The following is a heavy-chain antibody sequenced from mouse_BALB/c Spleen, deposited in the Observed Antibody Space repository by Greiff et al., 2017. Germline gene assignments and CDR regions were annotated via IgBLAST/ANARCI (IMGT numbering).Heavy chain of an antibody. V-gene: IGHV5-17*02. J-gene: IGHJ3*01. D-gene: IGHD1-1*02. CDR3: ARPLYWYWFAY. CDR1: RFTFSSFG. CDR2: ICSGSSII. Sequence: EVQLVESGGGLVQPGGSRKLSCAAPRFTFSSFGMYWVRQAPGKGLEWVAYICSGSSIIHYADTVKGRFTISRDNTTNTLFLQMTSLRSEDTDMYYWARPLYWYWFAYWGQGTMVTVSA.